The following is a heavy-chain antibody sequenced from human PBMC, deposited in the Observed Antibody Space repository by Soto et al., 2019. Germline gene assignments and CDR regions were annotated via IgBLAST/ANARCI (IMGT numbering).Heavy chain of an antibody. CDR1: DGTIRSYD. CDR3: ARVKFFYESRGYYAPPLFAH. Sequence: TLYIRCTVSDGTIRSYDGTWIRQSAGKGLEWIGRIYDSGSTNYNPSLKSRVTLSVDRAKKNFSLKLTSVTAADTAVYYCARVKFFYESRGYYAPPLFAHGGHGFLVTVSS. D-gene: IGHD3-22*01. V-gene: IGHV4-4*07. CDR2: IYDSGST. J-gene: IGHJ4*01.